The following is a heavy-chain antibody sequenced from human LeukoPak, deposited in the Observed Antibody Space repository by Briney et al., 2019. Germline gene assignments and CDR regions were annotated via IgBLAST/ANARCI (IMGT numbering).Heavy chain of an antibody. V-gene: IGHV1-18*01. Sequence: ASVKVSCKASGYTFTNYGINWVRQAPGQGLEWMGWISAYNGNTNYAQKLQGRVTVTTDTSTSTAYMELRSLRSDDTAVYYCARDLDQYSGRFGGFGHDFWGQGTLVTVSS. CDR2: ISAYNGNT. CDR3: ARDLDQYSGRFGGFGHDF. D-gene: IGHD1-26*01. CDR1: GYTFTNYG. J-gene: IGHJ4*02.